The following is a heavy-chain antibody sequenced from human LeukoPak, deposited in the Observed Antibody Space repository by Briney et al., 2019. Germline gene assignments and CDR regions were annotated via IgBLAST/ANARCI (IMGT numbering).Heavy chain of an antibody. J-gene: IGHJ4*03. V-gene: IGHV1-69*13. CDR3: ARTLRITMVRGGHYDGLAFDY. Sequence: GASVKVSCKASGYTLTSYGISWVRQAPGQGLEWMGGIIPIFGTANYAQKFQGRVTITADESTSTAYMELSSLRSEDTAVYYCARTLRITMVRGGHYDGLAFDYWGQGTMVTVSS. D-gene: IGHD3-10*01. CDR2: IIPIFGTA. CDR1: GYTLTSYG.